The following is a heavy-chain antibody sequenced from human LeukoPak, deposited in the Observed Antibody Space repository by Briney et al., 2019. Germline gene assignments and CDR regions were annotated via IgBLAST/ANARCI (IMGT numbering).Heavy chain of an antibody. CDR2: IRTKSDGETV. Sequence: GGSLRLSCAASGFTFSSACLSWVRQAPGRGLEWVGRIRTKSDGETVDYAAPVKGRFTISRDDSKDTLFLQMNSLKTEDTAVYYCATPALGRRLYYYDYWGQGTLVTVSP. J-gene: IGHJ4*02. CDR3: ATPALGRRLYYYDY. V-gene: IGHV3-15*07. CDR1: GFTFSSAC. D-gene: IGHD3-16*01.